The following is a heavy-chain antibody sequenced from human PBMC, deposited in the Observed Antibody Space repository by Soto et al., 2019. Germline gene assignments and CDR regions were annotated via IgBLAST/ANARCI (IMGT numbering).Heavy chain of an antibody. D-gene: IGHD3-10*01. Sequence: GGSLRLSCAASGLTFSRYEMNWVRHAPGKGLEWIAYIHSSATTMFYADSVKGRFTISRDNAKNSLCLQLNSLSAEDTAVYYCATRSGGGGAFDFWGQGTMVTV. CDR2: IHSSATTM. CDR3: ATRSGGGGAFDF. CDR1: GLTFSRYE. J-gene: IGHJ3*01. V-gene: IGHV3-48*03.